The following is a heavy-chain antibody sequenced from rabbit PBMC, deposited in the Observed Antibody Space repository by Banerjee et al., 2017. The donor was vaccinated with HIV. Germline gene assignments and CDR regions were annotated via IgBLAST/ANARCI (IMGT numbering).Heavy chain of an antibody. CDR3: ARDRGDYSAYDYAGLKL. CDR1: GIDFSSYYY. Sequence: QSLEESGGDLVKPGASLTLTCTASGIDFSSYYYMCWVRQAPGKGLEWIACIYTSSDNTYYASWAKGRFTISKTSSTTVTLQMTSLTAADTATYFCARDRGDYSAYDYAGLKLWGQGTLVTVS. V-gene: IGHV1S40*01. J-gene: IGHJ4*01. D-gene: IGHD6-1*01. CDR2: IYTSSDNT.